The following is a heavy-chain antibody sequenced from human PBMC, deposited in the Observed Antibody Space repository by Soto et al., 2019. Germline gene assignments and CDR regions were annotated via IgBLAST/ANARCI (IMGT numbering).Heavy chain of an antibody. D-gene: IGHD3-10*01. CDR1: GVTFTSYA. V-gene: IGHV3-23*01. Sequence: GGSLRLSCAASGVTFTSYAMTWVRQVPGEGLQWVSSISKSGDSTYYADSVKGRFTTSRDNSKNTLYLQMNSLRAEDTAIYYCAKGSFGFDYWGQGTLVTAPQ. CDR2: ISKSGDST. J-gene: IGHJ4*02. CDR3: AKGSFGFDY.